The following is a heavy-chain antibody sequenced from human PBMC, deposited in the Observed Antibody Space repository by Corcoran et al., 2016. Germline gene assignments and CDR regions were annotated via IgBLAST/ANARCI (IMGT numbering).Heavy chain of an antibody. CDR1: GFTFSNAW. J-gene: IGHJ6*02. Sequence: EVQLVESGGGLVKPGGSLRLSCAASGFTFSNAWMNWVRQAPGKGLEWVGRIKSKTDGGTTDYAAPVKGRFTISRDDSKNTLYLQMNSLKTEGTAVYYCTGSYLFITIVGVVIRPYYYYGMDVWGQGTTVTVSS. D-gene: IGHD3-3*01. V-gene: IGHV3-15*07. CDR3: TGSYLFITIVGVVIRPYYYYGMDV. CDR2: IKSKTDGGTT.